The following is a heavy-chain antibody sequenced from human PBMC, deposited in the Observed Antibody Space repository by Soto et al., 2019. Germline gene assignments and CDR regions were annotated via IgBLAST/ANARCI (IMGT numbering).Heavy chain of an antibody. J-gene: IGHJ6*02. CDR1: GYSFTSYW. CDR2: IDPSDSYT. CDR3: ARSRQYYDILTGPSYYYYGMDV. V-gene: IGHV5-10-1*01. Sequence: GESLKISCKGSGYSFTSYWISWVRQMPGKGLEWMGRIDPSDSYTNYSPSFQGHVTISADKSISTAYLQWSSLKASDTAMYYCARSRQYYDILTGPSYYYYGMDVWGQGTTVTVSS. D-gene: IGHD3-9*01.